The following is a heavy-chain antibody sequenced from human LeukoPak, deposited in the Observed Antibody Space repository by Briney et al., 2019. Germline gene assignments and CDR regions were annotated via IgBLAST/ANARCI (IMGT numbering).Heavy chain of an antibody. CDR2: INHSGST. D-gene: IGHD2-2*01. CDR1: GESFSGYY. CDR3: ARLRRVPAAITRFYYYYYMDV. Sequence: PSETLSLTCAVYGESFSGYYWSWIRQPPGKGLEWIGEINHSGSTNYNPSLKSRVTISVDTSKNQFSLKLSSVTAADTAVYYCARLRRVPAAITRFYYYYYMDVWAKGPRSPSP. J-gene: IGHJ6*03. V-gene: IGHV4-34*01.